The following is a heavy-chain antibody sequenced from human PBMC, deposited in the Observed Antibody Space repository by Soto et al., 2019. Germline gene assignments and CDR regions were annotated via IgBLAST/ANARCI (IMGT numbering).Heavy chain of an antibody. Sequence: HPGGSLRLSCAASGFIFSRDGMHWVRQAPGKGLEWVAVISYDGSDKYYADSVKGRFTISRDNAKNLLYLQMNSLRAEDTAVYYCARDISTVIHYYYYGMDVWGQGTTVTVSS. CDR3: ARDISTVIHYYYYGMDV. J-gene: IGHJ6*02. D-gene: IGHD4-4*01. CDR1: GFIFSRDG. V-gene: IGHV3-30*03. CDR2: ISYDGSDK.